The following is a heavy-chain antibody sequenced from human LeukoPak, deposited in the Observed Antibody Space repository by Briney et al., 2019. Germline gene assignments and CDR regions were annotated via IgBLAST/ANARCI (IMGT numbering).Heavy chain of an antibody. V-gene: IGHV3-23*01. CDR1: GFTFSDYY. CDR3: ARDIQLST. CDR2: ISFSGANS. Sequence: GGSLRLSCAASGFTFSDYYMTWIRQAPGKGLDWVSLISFSGANSYYADSVKGRFTISRDNSKDTLFLQMNSLRAEDTAIYYCARDIQLSTWGLGTMVTVSS. D-gene: IGHD5-24*01. J-gene: IGHJ3*01.